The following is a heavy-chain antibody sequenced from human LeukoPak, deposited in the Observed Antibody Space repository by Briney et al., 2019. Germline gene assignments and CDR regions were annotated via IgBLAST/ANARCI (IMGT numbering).Heavy chain of an antibody. CDR3: AMVRPFLQPPNYYYGMDV. J-gene: IGHJ6*02. CDR2: INHSGST. D-gene: IGHD3-10*01. CDR1: GGSFSGYY. V-gene: IGHV4-34*01. Sequence: SETLSLTCAVYGGSFSGYYWSWIRQPPGKGLEWIGEINHSGSTNYNPSLKSRVTISVDTSKNQFSLKLSSVTAADTAVYYCAMVRPFLQPPNYYYGMDVWGQGTTVTVSS.